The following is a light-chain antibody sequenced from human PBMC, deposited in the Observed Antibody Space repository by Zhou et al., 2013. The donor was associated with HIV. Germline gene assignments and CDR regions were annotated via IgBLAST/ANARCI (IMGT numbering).Light chain of an antibody. V-gene: IGKV3-11*01. CDR2: DAS. Sequence: EIVLTQSPATLSLSPGERASLSCRASQSVSSYLAWFQQKPGQAPRLLIYDASNRATGIPARFSGSGSGTDFTLTISSLEPEDFALYYCQQYGGAFTFGGGTKVEIK. CDR1: QSVSSY. CDR3: QQYGGAFT. J-gene: IGKJ4*01.